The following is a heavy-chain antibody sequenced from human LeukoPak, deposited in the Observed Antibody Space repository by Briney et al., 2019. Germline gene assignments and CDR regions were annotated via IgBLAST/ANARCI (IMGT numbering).Heavy chain of an antibody. V-gene: IGHV1-18*04. D-gene: IGHD3-10*01. Sequence: GAPVKVSCKTSGFTFTSYGISWMRQAPGQGLEWMAWISANNGDTHYAQRLQGRVTLTTDTSTGTAYMEVRSLRSDDTAVYYCARKGMGSPLDFWGQGTLVTVSS. CDR1: GFTFTSYG. CDR2: ISANNGDT. J-gene: IGHJ4*02. CDR3: ARKGMGSPLDF.